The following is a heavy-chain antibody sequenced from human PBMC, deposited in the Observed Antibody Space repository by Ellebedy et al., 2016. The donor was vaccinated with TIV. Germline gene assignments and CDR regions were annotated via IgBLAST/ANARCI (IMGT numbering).Heavy chain of an antibody. D-gene: IGHD3-16*01. CDR1: GFTFSTYA. CDR2: ISAYGDRT. J-gene: IGHJ4*02. V-gene: IGHV3-23*01. Sequence: PGGSLRLSCVVSGFTFSTYAMSWVRQAPGKGLEWVSAISAYGDRTYYADPVKGRFTISRDNSKNTLYLQMHSVRAEDTAVYYCAKVTRDDYLWENYWGQGTLVTVSS. CDR3: AKVTRDDYLWENY.